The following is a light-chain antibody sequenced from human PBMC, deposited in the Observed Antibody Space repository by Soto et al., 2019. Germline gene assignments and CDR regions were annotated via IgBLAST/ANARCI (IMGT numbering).Light chain of an antibody. Sequence: EIVLSQSPGTLSLSPGERATLSCRASLSVFRSYLAWYQQKPGQAPRLLIYGASSRATGIPDRFSGSGSGTDFTLTISRLEPEDFAVFYCQQYGSSPWTFGEGTKVEIK. J-gene: IGKJ1*01. CDR1: LSVFRSY. CDR3: QQYGSSPWT. CDR2: GAS. V-gene: IGKV3-20*01.